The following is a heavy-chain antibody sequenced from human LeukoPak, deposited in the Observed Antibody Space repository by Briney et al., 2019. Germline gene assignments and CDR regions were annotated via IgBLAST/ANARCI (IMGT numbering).Heavy chain of an antibody. CDR2: ISSDGSNP. D-gene: IGHD5-18*01. J-gene: IGHJ4*02. Sequence: PGGSLRLSCVASGFTFSSYAMHWVRQAPGSGLEWVAVISSDGSNPYYADSVKGRFTISRDNSKNTLYLQLNSLRTEDTAVYYCAKGSGYNYGNYIDYWGQGTLVTVSS. CDR1: GFTFSSYA. V-gene: IGHV3-30*18. CDR3: AKGSGYNYGNYIDY.